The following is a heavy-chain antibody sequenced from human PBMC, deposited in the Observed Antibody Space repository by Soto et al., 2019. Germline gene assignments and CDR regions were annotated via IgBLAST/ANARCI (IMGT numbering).Heavy chain of an antibody. CDR2: IFATGRT. J-gene: IGHJ4*02. CDR1: GGSIDNYF. Sequence: QVQLQESGPGLVKPSETLSLTCFVSGGSIDNYFWSWIRQPAGKGLEWIGRIFATGRTNYNPSLESRVTMSVDTSKNQFSLTLRSVTAAYTALYYCARYRHYGDYVGACDYWGQGTLVTVSS. V-gene: IGHV4-4*07. CDR3: ARYRHYGDYVGACDY. D-gene: IGHD4-17*01.